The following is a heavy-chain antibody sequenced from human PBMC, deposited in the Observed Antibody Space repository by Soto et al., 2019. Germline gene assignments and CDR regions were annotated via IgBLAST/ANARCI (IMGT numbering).Heavy chain of an antibody. CDR2: IYYSGST. V-gene: IGHV4-39*01. CDR1: GGSISSSSYY. Sequence: SETLSLTCTVSGGSISSSSYYWGWIRQPPGKGLEWIGSIYYSGSTYYNPSLKSRVTISVDTSKNQFSLKLSSVTAADTAGYSRMLYSGSKDFDYWGQGTLVTVSS. CDR3: MLYSGSKDFDY. D-gene: IGHD1-26*01. J-gene: IGHJ4*02.